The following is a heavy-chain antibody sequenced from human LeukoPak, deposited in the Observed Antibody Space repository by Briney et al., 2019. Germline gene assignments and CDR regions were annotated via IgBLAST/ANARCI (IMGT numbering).Heavy chain of an antibody. D-gene: IGHD3-16*01. Sequence: GGSLRLSCVVSGFTFSSYSMIWVRQAPGKGLQWVANMKKDGSETNYVDSVKGRFTISRDNAKNSLYLQMNSLRAEDTAVYYCARLYTTLTRSIWGRFDSWGQGTLVTVSS. CDR2: MKKDGSET. CDR1: GFTFSSYS. V-gene: IGHV3-7*01. J-gene: IGHJ5*01. CDR3: ARLYTTLTRSIWGRFDS.